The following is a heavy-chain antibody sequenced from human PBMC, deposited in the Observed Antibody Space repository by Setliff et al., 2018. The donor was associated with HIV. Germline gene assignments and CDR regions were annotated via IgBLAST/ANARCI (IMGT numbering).Heavy chain of an antibody. Sequence: SETLSLTCSVSGVSITSESESYYWGWVRQPPGKGLEWIGSIYYSGMTYYNSSLKSRVTIFTDTSKNQFILKPRSVTAADTAVYYCARCGSGWYVLFDFWGQGTTVTDSS. D-gene: IGHD6-19*01. CDR1: GVSITSESESYY. CDR3: ARCGSGWYVLFDF. J-gene: IGHJ6*02. CDR2: IYYSGMT. V-gene: IGHV4-39*01.